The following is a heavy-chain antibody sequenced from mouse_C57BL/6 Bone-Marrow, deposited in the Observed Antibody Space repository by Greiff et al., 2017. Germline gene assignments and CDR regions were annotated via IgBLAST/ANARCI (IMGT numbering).Heavy chain of an antibody. J-gene: IGHJ2*01. Sequence: QVQLQQPGTELVKPGASVTLSCKASGYTFPSYWMHWVKQRPGQGLEWIGNINPSNGGTNYNEKFKSKATLTVDKSSSPAYMKLSSLTSEDSAVYYCASAPYVFHYLYWGQGTTLTVSS. V-gene: IGHV1-53*01. CDR1: GYTFPSYW. D-gene: IGHD5-5*01. CDR2: INPSNGGT. CDR3: ASAPYVFHYLY.